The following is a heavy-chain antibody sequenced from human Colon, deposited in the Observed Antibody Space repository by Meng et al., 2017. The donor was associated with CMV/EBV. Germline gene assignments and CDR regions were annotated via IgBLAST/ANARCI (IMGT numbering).Heavy chain of an antibody. Sequence: GESLKISCAASGFSFSGHWMHWVRQVPGKGLVWVSRISSDGGTTSYADSVKGRFSISRDNAKNTLFLQMNSLRAEDTATYYCAGEGVLITVDAFDIWGQGTIVTVSS. CDR1: GFSFSGHW. CDR2: ISSDGGTT. J-gene: IGHJ3*02. CDR3: AGEGVLITVDAFDI. V-gene: IGHV3-74*01. D-gene: IGHD3-3*01.